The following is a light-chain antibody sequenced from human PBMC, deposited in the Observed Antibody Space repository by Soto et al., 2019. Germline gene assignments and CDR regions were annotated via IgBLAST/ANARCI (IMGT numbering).Light chain of an antibody. CDR1: SSDVGGYNY. V-gene: IGLV2-14*01. CDR2: DVS. CDR3: RSYTSSCTLV. Sequence: QSALTQPASVSGSPGQSITISCTGTSSDVGGYNYVSWYQQHPGKAPKLMIYDVSNRPSGVSNRFSVSKSGNTASLTISGLQAEDEAANYCRSYTSSCTLVFCGGTKRTVL. J-gene: IGLJ2*01.